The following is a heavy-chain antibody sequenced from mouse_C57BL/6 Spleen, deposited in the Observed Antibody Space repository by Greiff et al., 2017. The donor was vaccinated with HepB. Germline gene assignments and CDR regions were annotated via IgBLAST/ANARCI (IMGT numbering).Heavy chain of an antibody. CDR3: TRDPYDGYYLDY. J-gene: IGHJ2*01. V-gene: IGHV5-9-1*02. Sequence: DVMLVESGEGLVKPGGSLKLSCAASGFTFSSYAMSWVRQTPEKRLEWVAYISSGGDYIYYADTVKGRFTISRDNARNTLYLQMSSLKSEDTAMYYCTRDPYDGYYLDYWGQGTTLTVSS. D-gene: IGHD2-3*01. CDR1: GFTFSSYA. CDR2: ISSGGDYI.